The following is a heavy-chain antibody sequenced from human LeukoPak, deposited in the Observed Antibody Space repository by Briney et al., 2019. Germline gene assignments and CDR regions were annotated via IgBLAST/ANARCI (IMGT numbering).Heavy chain of an antibody. J-gene: IGHJ4*02. CDR3: ARAPHGSGCDY. CDR1: GDSVSSNSVA. CDR2: TYYRSKWYN. V-gene: IGHV6-1*01. Sequence: SQTLSLTCAISGDSVSSNSVAWNWIRQSPSRGLEWLGRTYYRSKWYNDYAVSLQGRISVNPDTSKNQFSLQLNSVTPEDTALYYCARAPHGSGCDYWGQGTLVTVSS. D-gene: IGHD6-19*01.